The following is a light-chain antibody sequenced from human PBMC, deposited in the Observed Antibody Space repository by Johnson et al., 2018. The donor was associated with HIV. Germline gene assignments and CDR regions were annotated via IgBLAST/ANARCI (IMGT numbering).Light chain of an antibody. V-gene: IGLV1-44*01. J-gene: IGLJ1*01. CDR1: SSNIGSNT. CDR3: GTWDSSLSAYV. Sequence: QSVLTQPPSVSGTPGQRVTISCSGSSSNIGSNTVNWYQQLPGTAPKLLIYRNNQRPSGVPDRFSGSKSGTSASLAISGLQAEDEADYYCGTWDSSLSAYVFGTGTKVTVL. CDR2: RNN.